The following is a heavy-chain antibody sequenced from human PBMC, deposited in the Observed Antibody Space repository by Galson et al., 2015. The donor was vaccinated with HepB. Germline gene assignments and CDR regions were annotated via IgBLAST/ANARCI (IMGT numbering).Heavy chain of an antibody. V-gene: IGHV1-18*01. CDR3: ARVSWGAQTLGGLDY. Sequence: SVKVSCKASGYTFLTYVISWVRQAPGQGLEWMGWISANNGITDYAQKVQDRVTMTTDTSTSTAYMELRSLRSDDTAVYYCARVSWGAQTLGGLDYWGQGTLVTVSS. D-gene: IGHD3-16*01. CDR1: GYTFLTYV. CDR2: ISANNGIT. J-gene: IGHJ4*02.